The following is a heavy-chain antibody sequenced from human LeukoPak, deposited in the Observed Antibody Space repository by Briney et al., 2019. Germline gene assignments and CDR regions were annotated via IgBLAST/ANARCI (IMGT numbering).Heavy chain of an antibody. CDR1: GYTLTELS. CDR3: ATVEPYGGNGYYFDY. D-gene: IGHD4-23*01. V-gene: IGHV1-24*01. CDR2: FDPEDGET. J-gene: IGHJ4*02. Sequence: GASVKVPCKVSGYTLTELSMHWVRQAPGKGLEWMGGFDPEDGETIYAQKFQGRVTMTEDTSTDTAYMELSSLRSEDTAVYYCATVEPYGGNGYYFDYWGRGTLVTVSS.